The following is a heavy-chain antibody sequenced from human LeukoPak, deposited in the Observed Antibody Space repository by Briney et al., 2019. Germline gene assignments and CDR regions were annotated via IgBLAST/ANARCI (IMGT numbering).Heavy chain of an antibody. J-gene: IGHJ6*03. CDR2: ISYDGSNK. Sequence: GGSLRLSCAASGFTFSSYGMHWVRQAPGKGLEWVAVISYDGSNKYYADSVKGRFTISRDNSKNTLYLQMNSLRAEDTAVYYCAKAQLWSGYMDVWGKGTTVTVSS. V-gene: IGHV3-30*18. D-gene: IGHD5-18*01. CDR1: GFTFSSYG. CDR3: AKAQLWSGYMDV.